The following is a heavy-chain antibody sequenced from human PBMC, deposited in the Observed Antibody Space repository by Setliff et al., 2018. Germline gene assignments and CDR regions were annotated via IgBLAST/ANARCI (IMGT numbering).Heavy chain of an antibody. CDR2: IYSSGST. CDR3: ARQVDTPMAPIDY. J-gene: IGHJ4*02. CDR1: GRSVSRDSDF. V-gene: IGHV4-61*09. Sequence: SETLSLTCTVSGRSVSRDSDFWNWIRRSAGNKLGWIGHIYSSGSTEYNPSLKSRVTMSIDASKNQLSLKLSSVTAADSAIYYCARQVDTPMAPIDYWGQGTLVTVSS. D-gene: IGHD5-18*01.